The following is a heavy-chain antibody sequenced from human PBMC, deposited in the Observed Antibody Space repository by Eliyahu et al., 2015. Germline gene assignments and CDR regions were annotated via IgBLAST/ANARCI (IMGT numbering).Heavy chain of an antibody. Sequence: EVQLVESGGGLVQPGGSLTLSCAASGXTFPGSAMHWVRQPSGKGLEWVGRIRNRANSYATAYAASVQGRFTISRDDSKNTAYLQMNSLKTEDTAVYYCASRKTDSYPNWFDPWGQGTLVTVSS. CDR2: IRNRANSYAT. CDR1: GXTFPGSA. V-gene: IGHV3-73*02. J-gene: IGHJ5*02. D-gene: IGHD2-21*01. CDR3: ASRKTDSYPNWFDP.